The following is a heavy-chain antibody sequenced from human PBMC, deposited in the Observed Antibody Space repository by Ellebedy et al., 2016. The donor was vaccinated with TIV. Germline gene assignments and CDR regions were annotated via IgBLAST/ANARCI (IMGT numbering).Heavy chain of an antibody. D-gene: IGHD4-17*01. Sequence: GESLKISCVASGFHFRSYWMGWVRQAPGKGLAWVANIYQDGSQKYYVDSAEGRFTISRDNAKNSLYLEMRSLRVEDTAMYYCARRGSYGDYAVQGNNWFGVWGQGIPVTVSP. V-gene: IGHV3-7*01. J-gene: IGHJ5*02. CDR2: IYQDGSQK. CDR1: GFHFRSYW. CDR3: ARRGSYGDYAVQGNNWFGV.